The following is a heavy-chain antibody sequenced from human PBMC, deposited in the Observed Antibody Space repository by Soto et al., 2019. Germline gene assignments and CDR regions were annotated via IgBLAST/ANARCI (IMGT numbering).Heavy chain of an antibody. J-gene: IGHJ4*02. D-gene: IGHD6-13*01. CDR3: TTDLAVVGSSWYEDFDY. V-gene: IGHV3-15*01. Sequence: GGSLRLSCAASGFTFSNAWMSWVRQAPGKGLEWVGRIKSKTDGGTTDYAAPVKGRFTISRDDSKNTLYLQMNSLKTEDTAVYYCTTDLAVVGSSWYEDFDYWGQGTLVTVSS. CDR1: GFTFSNAW. CDR2: IKSKTDGGTT.